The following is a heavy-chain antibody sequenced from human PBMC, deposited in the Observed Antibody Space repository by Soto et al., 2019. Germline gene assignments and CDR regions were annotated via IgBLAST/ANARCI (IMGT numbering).Heavy chain of an antibody. CDR1: GYTLTGYY. CDR3: ARVVGATHIDY. J-gene: IGHJ4*02. D-gene: IGHD1-26*01. V-gene: IGHV1-2*02. Sequence: ASVKVSCMASGYTLTGYYMHWVRQAPGQGLEWMGWINPNSGGTNYAQKFQGRVTMTRDTSISTAYMELSRLRSDDTAVYYCARVVGATHIDYGGQETLVTVSS. CDR2: INPNSGGT.